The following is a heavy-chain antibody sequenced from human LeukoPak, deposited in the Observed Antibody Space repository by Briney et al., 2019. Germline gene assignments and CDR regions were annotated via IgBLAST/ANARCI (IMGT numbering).Heavy chain of an antibody. CDR2: IYPGDSDT. D-gene: IGHD3-10*01. Sequence: GESLKISCKGSGYRFTNYWIGWVRQMPGKGLEWMGIIYPGDSDTRYSPSFQGQVTISADKSITTAYLQWSTLNVSDTAMYYCARFGSGSPRYKWFDPWGQGTLVTVSS. CDR3: ARFGSGSPRYKWFDP. J-gene: IGHJ5*02. V-gene: IGHV5-51*01. CDR1: GYRFTNYW.